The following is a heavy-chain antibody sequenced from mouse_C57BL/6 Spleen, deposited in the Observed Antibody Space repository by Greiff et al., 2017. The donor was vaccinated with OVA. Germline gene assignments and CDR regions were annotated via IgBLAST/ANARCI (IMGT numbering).Heavy chain of an antibody. CDR3: ARESLYDYDGAWFAY. D-gene: IGHD2-4*01. V-gene: IGHV2-2*01. Sequence: VHLVESGPGLVQPSQSLSITCTVSGFSLTSYGVHWVRQSPGKGLEWLGVIWSGGSTDYNAAFISRLSISKDNSKSQVFFKMNSLQADDTAIYYCARESLYDYDGAWFAYWGQGTLVTVSA. CDR1: GFSLTSYG. CDR2: IWSGGST. J-gene: IGHJ3*01.